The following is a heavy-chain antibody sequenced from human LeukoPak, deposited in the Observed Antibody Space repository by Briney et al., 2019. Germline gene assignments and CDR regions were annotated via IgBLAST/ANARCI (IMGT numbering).Heavy chain of an antibody. D-gene: IGHD3-3*01. Sequence: SETLSLTCTVSGGSISSYYWSWIRQPPGKGLEWIGYIYYSGSTNYKPSLQSRVTISVDTSKNQFSLKLSSVTAADTAVYYCARVHTMGYYFDYWGQGTLVTVSS. CDR3: ARVHTMGYYFDY. V-gene: IGHV4-59*01. CDR1: GGSISSYY. J-gene: IGHJ4*02. CDR2: IYYSGST.